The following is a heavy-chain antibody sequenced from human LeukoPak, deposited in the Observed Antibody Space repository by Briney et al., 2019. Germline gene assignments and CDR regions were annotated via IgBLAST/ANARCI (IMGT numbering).Heavy chain of an antibody. Sequence: AGGSLRLSCAASGFSISVYAMSWVRQAPGKGLEWVPSISSSSSYIYYADSVKGRFTISRDNAKNSLYLQMNSLRAEDTAVYYCAREQLSDYWGQGTLVTVSS. V-gene: IGHV3-21*01. J-gene: IGHJ4*02. CDR3: AREQLSDY. CDR1: GFSISVYA. CDR2: ISSSSSYI. D-gene: IGHD2/OR15-2a*01.